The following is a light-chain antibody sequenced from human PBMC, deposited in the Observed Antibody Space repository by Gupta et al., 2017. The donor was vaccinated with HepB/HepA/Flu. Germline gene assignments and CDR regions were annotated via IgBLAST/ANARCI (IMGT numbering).Light chain of an antibody. CDR1: SSDVGRYNL. Sequence: QSALTQPASVSGSPGQSITISCTGTSSDVGRYNLVSWYQQHPGKAPRLMIFEVSRRPAGVSSRFSGSKSGSTASLTISGRQPEDEADYYCSSYVNTNTFVFGGGTKVTVL. CDR2: EVS. CDR3: SSYVNTNTFV. V-gene: IGLV2-23*02. J-gene: IGLJ1*01.